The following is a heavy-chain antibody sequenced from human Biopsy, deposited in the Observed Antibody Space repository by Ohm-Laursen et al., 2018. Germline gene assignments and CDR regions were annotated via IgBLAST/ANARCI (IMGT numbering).Heavy chain of an antibody. D-gene: IGHD1-1*01. CDR2: FAPENGKT. V-gene: IGHV1-24*01. CDR3: AADVNVWNVNY. Sequence: ASVKVSCKASGYTLTALSMHWVRQAPGRGLEWMGGFAPENGKTIYAQKFQGRITMTEDTSTDTAYMELSSLRSEDTAVYYCAADVNVWNVNYWGQGTQVTVSS. J-gene: IGHJ4*02. CDR1: GYTLTALS.